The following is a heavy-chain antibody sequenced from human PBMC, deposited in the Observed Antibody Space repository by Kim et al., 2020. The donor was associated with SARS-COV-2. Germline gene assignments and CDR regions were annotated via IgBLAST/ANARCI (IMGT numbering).Heavy chain of an antibody. CDR3: ARSDLGGPGIAAAGDDSFDI. D-gene: IGHD6-13*01. CDR2: INHSGST. V-gene: IGHV4-34*01. J-gene: IGHJ3*02. CDR1: GGSFSGYY. Sequence: SETLSLTCAVYGGSFSGYYWSWIRQPPGKGLEWIGEINHSGSTNYNPSLKSRVTISVDTSKNQFSLKLSSVTAADTAVYYCARSDLGGPGIAAAGDDSFDIWGQGTMVTVSS.